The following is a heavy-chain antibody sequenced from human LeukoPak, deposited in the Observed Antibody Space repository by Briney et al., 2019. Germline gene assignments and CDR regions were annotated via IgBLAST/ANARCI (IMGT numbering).Heavy chain of an antibody. J-gene: IGHJ4*02. CDR3: ARRIQLWSYYFDY. D-gene: IGHD5-18*01. Sequence: PSETLSLTRTVSGGSISSSSYYWGWIRQPPGKGLEWIGSIYYSGGTYYNPSLKSRVTISVDTSKNQFSLKLSSVTAADTAVYYCARRIQLWSYYFDYWGQGTLVTVSS. CDR1: GGSISSSSYY. V-gene: IGHV4-39*01. CDR2: IYYSGGT.